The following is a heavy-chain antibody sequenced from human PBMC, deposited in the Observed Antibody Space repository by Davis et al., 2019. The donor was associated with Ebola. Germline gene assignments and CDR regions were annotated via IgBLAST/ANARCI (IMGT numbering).Heavy chain of an antibody. CDR1: GGSISSGGYY. J-gene: IGHJ5*02. CDR2: IYYSGST. V-gene: IGHV4-31*03. D-gene: IGHD6-6*01. CDR3: ARGLRGALIAARWFDP. Sequence: SETLSLTCTVSGGSISSGGYYWSWIRQHPGKGLEWIGYIYYSGSTYYNPSLKSRVTISVDTSKNQFSLKLSSVTAADTAVYYCARGLRGALIAARWFDPWGQGTLVTVSS.